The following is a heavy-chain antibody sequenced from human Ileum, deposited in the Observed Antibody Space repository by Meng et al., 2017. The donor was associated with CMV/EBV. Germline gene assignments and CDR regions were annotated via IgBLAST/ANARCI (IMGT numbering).Heavy chain of an antibody. D-gene: IGHD5-12*01. CDR1: GFSFSTSKAG. CDR2: IYWDDDT. J-gene: IGHJ4*02. V-gene: IGHV2-5*02. Sequence: ITLKGSGPTLVKPTQTLTVTCTFSGFSFSTSKAGVGWIRLPPGKALEWLALIYWDDDTRYNPSLKTRLTITKDTSKNQVILTMTKMDPADTATYFCVHRSYSGQDDYWGQGALVTVSS. CDR3: VHRSYSGQDDY.